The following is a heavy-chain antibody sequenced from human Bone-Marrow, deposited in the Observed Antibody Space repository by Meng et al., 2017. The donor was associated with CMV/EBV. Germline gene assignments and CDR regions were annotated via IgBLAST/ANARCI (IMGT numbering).Heavy chain of an antibody. Sequence: ASVKVSCKASGYTFSSYGVTWVRQAPGQGLEWMGWISTYNGNTNYAQKFQGRVTMTTDTSTSTAYMEVRSLRSDDTAVYYCARGSAALDYWGQGTLVTVYS. D-gene: IGHD6-25*01. CDR1: GYTFSSYG. J-gene: IGHJ4*02. V-gene: IGHV1-18*01. CDR3: ARGSAALDY. CDR2: ISTYNGNT.